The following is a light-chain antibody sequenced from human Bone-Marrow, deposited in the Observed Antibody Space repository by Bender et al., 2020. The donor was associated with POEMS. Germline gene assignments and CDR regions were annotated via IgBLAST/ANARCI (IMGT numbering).Light chain of an antibody. CDR2: RNN. CDR3: QSYDNSLGGWV. V-gene: IGLV1-47*01. J-gene: IGLJ3*02. Sequence: QSVVTQPPSASGTPGQRVTISCSGSSSNIGSNYVYWYQQLPGTAPKLLIYRNNQRPSGVPDRFSGSKSGTSASLAISGLRSEDEADYYCQSYDNSLGGWVFGGGTKLTVL. CDR1: SSNIGSNY.